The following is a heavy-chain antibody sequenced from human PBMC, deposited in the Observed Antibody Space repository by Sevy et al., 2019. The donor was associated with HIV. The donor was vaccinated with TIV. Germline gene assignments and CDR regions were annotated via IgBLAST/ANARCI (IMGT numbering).Heavy chain of an antibody. V-gene: IGHV3-30*18. Sequence: GGSLRLSCAASGFTFSTSGMHWVRQAPGKGLEWVAVISSDGSKQFYVDSVKGRFTISRDNSKNTLYLQMNSLNPEDTAVYYCAKKRRPYAPGEWGQGTLVTVSS. CDR1: GFTFSTSG. D-gene: IGHD7-27*01. J-gene: IGHJ4*02. CDR3: AKKRRPYAPGE. CDR2: ISSDGSKQ.